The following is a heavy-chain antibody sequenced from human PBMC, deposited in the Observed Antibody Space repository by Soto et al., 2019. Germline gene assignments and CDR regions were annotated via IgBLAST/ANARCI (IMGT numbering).Heavy chain of an antibody. V-gene: IGHV3-21*01. CDR3: ARDGGLYCSGGSCYFDY. CDR2: ISSSSSYI. J-gene: IGHJ4*02. D-gene: IGHD2-15*01. Sequence: GGSLRLSCAASGFTFSSYSMNWVRQAPGKGLEWVSSISSSSSYIYYADSVKGRFTISRDNAKNSLYLQMNSLRAEDTAVYYCARDGGLYCSGGSCYFDYWGQGTLVTVSS. CDR1: GFTFSSYS.